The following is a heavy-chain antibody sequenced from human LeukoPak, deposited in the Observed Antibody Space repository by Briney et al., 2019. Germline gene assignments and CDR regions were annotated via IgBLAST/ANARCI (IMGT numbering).Heavy chain of an antibody. J-gene: IGHJ4*02. D-gene: IGHD4-17*01. CDR2: INPNSGGA. CDR1: GYTFTGFY. Sequence: ASVKVSFKASGYTFTGFYMHWVRQAPGQGLEWMGWINPNSGGAKYAQKFQGRVTMTRDTPINTAYMELSRLKSDDTAIYYCARVSATVPTHWGQGTLLTVSS. CDR3: ARVSATVPTH. V-gene: IGHV1-2*02.